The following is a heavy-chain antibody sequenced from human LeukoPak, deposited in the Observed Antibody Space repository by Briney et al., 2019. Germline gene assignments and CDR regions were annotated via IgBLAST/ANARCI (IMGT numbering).Heavy chain of an antibody. D-gene: IGHD3-22*01. CDR2: INPSGGST. V-gene: IGHV1-46*01. CDR3: ARDRMASSGYYYSIDY. Sequence: ASVKVSCKASGYTFTSYYMHWVRQAPGQGLEWMGIINPSGGSTSYAQKFQGRVTMTRDTSTSTVYMELSSLRSEDTAVYYCARDRMASSGYYYSIDYWGQGTLVTVSS. J-gene: IGHJ4*02. CDR1: GYTFTSYY.